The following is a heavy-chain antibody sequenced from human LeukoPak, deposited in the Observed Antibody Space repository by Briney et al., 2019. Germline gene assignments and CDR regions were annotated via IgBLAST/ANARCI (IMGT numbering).Heavy chain of an antibody. CDR1: GFTVSDYA. CDR3: AKGNFDWSYFHY. CDR2: ISGSGNST. Sequence: TGGSLRLSCAACGFTVSDYAVNWVRQAPGKGLEWVSAISGSGNSTYYADSVKGRFTISRDNSKNTLYLQMNSLRAEDTAVYYCAKGNFDWSYFHYWGQGTLVTVSS. J-gene: IGHJ4*02. V-gene: IGHV3-23*01. D-gene: IGHD3-9*01.